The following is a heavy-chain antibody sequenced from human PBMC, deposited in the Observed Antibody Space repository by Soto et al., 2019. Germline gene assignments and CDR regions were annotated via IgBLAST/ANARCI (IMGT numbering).Heavy chain of an antibody. CDR1: GYTFTSYG. CDR2: ISAYNGNT. V-gene: IGHV1-18*01. Sequence: ASVKVSCKASGYTFTSYGISWVRQAPGQGLEWMGWISAYNGNTNYAQKLQGRVTMTTDTSTSTAYIELRSLRSDDTAVYYCARDRAYYYDSSGYYGYWYFDLWGRGTLVTVSS. CDR3: ARDRAYYYDSSGYYGYWYFDL. D-gene: IGHD3-22*01. J-gene: IGHJ2*01.